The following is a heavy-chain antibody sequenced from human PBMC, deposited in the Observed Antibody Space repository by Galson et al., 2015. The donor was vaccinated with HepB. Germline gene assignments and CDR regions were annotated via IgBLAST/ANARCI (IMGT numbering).Heavy chain of an antibody. Sequence: PALVKPTQTLTLTCTFSEFSLNTGGVGVGWLRQPPGKALEWLAVVYWNDDKRYRPSLKTRLTITKDTTKNQVVLTMTNMAPVDTATYYCAHIDSSRSAPGAFDIWGQGTMVTVSS. D-gene: IGHD3-22*01. CDR1: EFSLNTGGVG. CDR3: AHIDSSRSAPGAFDI. V-gene: IGHV2-5*01. J-gene: IGHJ3*02. CDR2: VYWNDDK.